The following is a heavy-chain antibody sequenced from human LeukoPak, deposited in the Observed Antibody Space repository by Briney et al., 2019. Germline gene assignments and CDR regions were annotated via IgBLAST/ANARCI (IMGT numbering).Heavy chain of an antibody. CDR2: IYSVGST. J-gene: IGHJ4*02. CDR1: GCTVSSKY. CDR3: ARDLTGDAYFDY. D-gene: IGHD7-27*01. Sequence: GGSLRLSCEFSGCTVSSKYMTGVRQAPGKGLEWVSIIYSVGSTYYADSVKGRFAISRDNSKNTLYLQMNSLRAEDTAVFYCARDLTGDAYFDYWGQGTLVTVSS. V-gene: IGHV3-66*01.